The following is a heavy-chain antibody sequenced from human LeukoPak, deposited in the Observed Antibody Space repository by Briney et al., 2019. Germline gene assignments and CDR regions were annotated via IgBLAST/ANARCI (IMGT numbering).Heavy chain of an antibody. CDR3: ARGSVGRELMYYYYMDV. CDR1: GGTFSSYA. J-gene: IGHJ6*03. Sequence: ASVKVSCKASGGTFSSYAISWVRQAPGQGLEWMGGIIPIFGTANYAQKFQGRVTITTDESTSTAYMELSSLRSEDTAVYYCARGSVGRELMYYYYMDVWGKGTTVTVSS. D-gene: IGHD1-26*01. V-gene: IGHV1-69*05. CDR2: IIPIFGTA.